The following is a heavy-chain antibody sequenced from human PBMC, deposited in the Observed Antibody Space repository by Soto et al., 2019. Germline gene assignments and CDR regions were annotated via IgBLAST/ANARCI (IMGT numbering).Heavy chain of an antibody. V-gene: IGHV3-72*01. CDR1: GFTFSDHY. J-gene: IGHJ3*02. CDR3: ARAVAGLDAFDI. CDR2: TRNKANSYTT. D-gene: IGHD6-19*01. Sequence: PGGSLRLSCAASGFTFSDHYMDWVRQAPGKGLEWVGRTRNKANSYTTEYAASVKGRFTISRDDSKNSLYLQMNSLKTEDTAVYYCARAVAGLDAFDIWGQGTMVTVSS.